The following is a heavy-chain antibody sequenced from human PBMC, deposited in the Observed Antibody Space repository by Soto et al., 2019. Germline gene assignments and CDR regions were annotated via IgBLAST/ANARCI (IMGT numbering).Heavy chain of an antibody. CDR1: GYTFTSCD. J-gene: IGHJ4*02. CDR3: AIVGARPPDY. D-gene: IGHD1-26*01. V-gene: IGHV1-8*02. CDR2: MNPNSGNT. Sequence: ASVKVSCKASGYTFTSCDINWVRQTTGQGLEWMGWMNPNSGNTGYTQKFQGRVTMTRNTAINTAYMELSSLNSEDTAVYYCAIVGARPPDYWGQGTLVTVSS.